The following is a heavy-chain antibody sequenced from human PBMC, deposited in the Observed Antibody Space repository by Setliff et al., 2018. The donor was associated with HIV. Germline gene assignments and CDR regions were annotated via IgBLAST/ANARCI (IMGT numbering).Heavy chain of an antibody. J-gene: IGHJ5*02. V-gene: IGHV4-39*01. Sequence: SETLSLTCTVSGDSITNDDYYWGWIRQPPGKGLEWIAIIHYDGRTYYDPSLKSRVTIFVDTSKTQFYLKLRSVTASDTAVYYCARYTSKLDWFDPWGQGTLVTVSS. CDR2: IHYDGRT. CDR1: GDSITNDDYY. CDR3: ARYTSKLDWFDP. D-gene: IGHD2-2*02.